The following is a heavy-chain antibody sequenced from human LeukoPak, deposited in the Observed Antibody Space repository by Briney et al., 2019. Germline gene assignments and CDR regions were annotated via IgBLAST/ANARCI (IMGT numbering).Heavy chain of an antibody. D-gene: IGHD3-10*01. CDR1: GFTFSSYE. J-gene: IGHJ4*02. CDR2: ISSSGSTI. Sequence: GGSLRRSCAASGFTFSSYEMNWVRQAPGKGLQWVSYISSSGSTIYYADSVKGRFTISRDNAKNSLYLQMNSLRAEDTAVYYCAGSHYYGSGSYYPPPTLYWGQGTLVTVSS. CDR3: AGSHYYGSGSYYPPPTLY. V-gene: IGHV3-48*03.